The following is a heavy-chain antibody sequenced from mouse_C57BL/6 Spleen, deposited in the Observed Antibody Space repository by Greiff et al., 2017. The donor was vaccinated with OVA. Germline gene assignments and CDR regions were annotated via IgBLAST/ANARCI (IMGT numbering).Heavy chain of an antibody. J-gene: IGHJ4*01. CDR1: GFTFSNYW. D-gene: IGHD5-5*01. V-gene: IGHV6-3*01. Sequence: EVMLVESGGGLVQPGGSMKLSCVASGFTFSNYWMNWVRQSPEKGLEWVAQIRLKSDNYATHYAESVKGRFTISRDDSKSSVYLQMNNLRAEDTGIYYCTNDLPIDAMDYWGQGTSVTVSS. CDR2: IRLKSDNYAT. CDR3: TNDLPIDAMDY.